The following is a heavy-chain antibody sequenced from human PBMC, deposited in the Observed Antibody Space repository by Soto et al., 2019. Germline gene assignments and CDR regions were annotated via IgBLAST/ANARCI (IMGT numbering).Heavy chain of an antibody. CDR2: IYPGDSDT. D-gene: IGHD6-13*01. J-gene: IGHJ6*02. V-gene: IGHV5-51*01. Sequence: GESLKISCKGSGYSFTNYWIGWVRQMPGKGLEWMGIIYPGDSDTRYSPSFQGQVTISADKSISTAYLQWSSLKVSDTAMYHCARTSGDGKYYYGMDVWGQGTTVTVSS. CDR3: ARTSGDGKYYYGMDV. CDR1: GYSFTNYW.